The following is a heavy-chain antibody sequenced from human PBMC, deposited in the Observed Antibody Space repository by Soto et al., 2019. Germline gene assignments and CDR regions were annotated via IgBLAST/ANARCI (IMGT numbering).Heavy chain of an antibody. D-gene: IGHD3-16*01. V-gene: IGHV3-30-3*01. Sequence: QVHLVESGGGVVQPGGSLRLSCVASGFTFSSHTMHWVRQAPGKGLEWVTFIYPDGNGKYYTDSVKGRFTTSRDNSKNTKYLETSSVRDEDEAAYYCARYDDRWRDCDLGYWGQGVLVTVSS. CDR1: GFTFSSHT. CDR3: ARYDDRWRDCDLGY. J-gene: IGHJ4*02. CDR2: IYPDGNGK.